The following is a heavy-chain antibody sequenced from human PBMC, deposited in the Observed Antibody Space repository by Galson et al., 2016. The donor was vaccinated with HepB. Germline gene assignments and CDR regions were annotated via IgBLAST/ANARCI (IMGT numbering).Heavy chain of an antibody. CDR1: GYKFTSYW. V-gene: IGHV5-51*01. J-gene: IGHJ4*02. CDR2: IYPGDSDT. D-gene: IGHD6-13*01. CDR3: ARHELHSNSWYMDS. Sequence: QSGAEVKKPGESLKISCQGSGYKFTSYWIGWARQVPGKGLEWMGTIYPGDSDTRYSPSFQGQVTISFAKSISTAYLQRSSLKASDSAMYYCARHELHSNSWYMDSWGQGTLVTVPS.